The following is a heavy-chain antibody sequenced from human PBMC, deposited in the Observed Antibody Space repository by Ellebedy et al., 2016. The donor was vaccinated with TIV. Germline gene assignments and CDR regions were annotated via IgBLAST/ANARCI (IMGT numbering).Heavy chain of an antibody. CDR2: IYHSGTT. D-gene: IGHD2-21*02. CDR3: ASFLGMTAFDAFDI. CDR1: GYSISSAYY. Sequence: SETLSLTCTVSGYSISSAYYWGWTRQPPGEALEWIGSIYHSGTTYYNPSLKSRVTISMDTSKNQFSLKLTSVTAADTAVYYCASFLGMTAFDAFDIWGQGTMVTVSS. V-gene: IGHV4-38-2*02. J-gene: IGHJ3*02.